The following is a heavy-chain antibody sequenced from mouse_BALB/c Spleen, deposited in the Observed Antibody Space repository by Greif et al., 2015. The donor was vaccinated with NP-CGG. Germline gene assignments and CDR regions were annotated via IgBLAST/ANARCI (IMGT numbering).Heavy chain of an antibody. CDR1: GLSLTSYG. J-gene: IGHJ1*01. V-gene: IGHV2-9*02. D-gene: IGHD4-1*01. CDR2: IWAGGST. CDR3: ARGGGTWYFDV. Sequence: VHLVESGPGLVAPSQSLSITCTVSGLSLTSYGVHWVRQPPGKGLEWLGVIWAGGSTNYNSALMSRLSIGKDNSKSQVFLKMNSLQTDDTAMYYCARGGGTWYFDVWGAGTTVTVSS.